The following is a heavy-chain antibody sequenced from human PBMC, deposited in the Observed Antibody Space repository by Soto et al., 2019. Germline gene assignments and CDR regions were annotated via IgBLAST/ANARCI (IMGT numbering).Heavy chain of an antibody. V-gene: IGHV3-11*01. Sequence: GGSLRLSCAASGFTFSDYYISWIRPAPGKGLEWVSYISSSGSTIYYADSVKGRFTISRDNAKNSLYLQMNSLRAEDTAVYYCARDTIKVVAAKPHDAFDIWGQGTMVTVSS. CDR3: ARDTIKVVAAKPHDAFDI. CDR1: GFTFSDYY. CDR2: ISSSGSTI. J-gene: IGHJ3*02. D-gene: IGHD2-15*01.